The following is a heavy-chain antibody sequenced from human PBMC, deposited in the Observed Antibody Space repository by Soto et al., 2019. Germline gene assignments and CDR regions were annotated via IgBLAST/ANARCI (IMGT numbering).Heavy chain of an antibody. V-gene: IGHV3-53*01. CDR1: GFTVSGNH. Sequence: PGGSLRLSCAASGFTVSGNHMSWIRQAPGKGLEWVSVSYSGGNVNYAAPVKGRFSISRDDSKNTLYLQMNSLRAEDTAVYYCVRDILGALDYWGQGILVTVS. CDR2: SYSGGNV. D-gene: IGHD1-26*01. CDR3: VRDILGALDY. J-gene: IGHJ4*02.